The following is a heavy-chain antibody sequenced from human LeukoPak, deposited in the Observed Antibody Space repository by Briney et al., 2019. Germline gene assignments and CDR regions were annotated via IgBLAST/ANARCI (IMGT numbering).Heavy chain of an antibody. Sequence: GGSLRLSCAASGFTFSSYAMSWVRQAPGKGLEWVSAISGSGGSTYYADSVKGRFTISRDNSKNTLYLQMNSLRAEDTAVYYCAKDLRVYDYVLGSYRYHFDYWGQGTLVTVFS. J-gene: IGHJ4*02. CDR2: ISGSGGST. CDR3: AKDLRVYDYVLGSYRYHFDY. D-gene: IGHD3-16*02. V-gene: IGHV3-23*01. CDR1: GFTFSSYA.